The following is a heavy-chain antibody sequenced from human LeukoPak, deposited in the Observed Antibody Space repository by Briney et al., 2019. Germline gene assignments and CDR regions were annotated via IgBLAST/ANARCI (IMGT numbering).Heavy chain of an antibody. CDR2: ISSSSSYI. D-gene: IGHD3-16*01. V-gene: IGHV3-21*01. CDR3: ARDLEGAFDY. CDR1: GFTFSSYS. Sequence: GGSLRLSCAVSGFTFSSYSMNWVRQAPGKGLEWVSSISSSSSYIYYADSVKGRFTISRDNAKNSLYLQMNSLRAEDTAVYYCARDLEGAFDYWGQGTLVTVSS. J-gene: IGHJ4*02.